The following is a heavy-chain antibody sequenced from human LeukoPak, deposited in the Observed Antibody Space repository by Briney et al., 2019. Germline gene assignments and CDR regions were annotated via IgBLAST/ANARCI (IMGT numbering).Heavy chain of an antibody. CDR1: GGSISSYY. V-gene: IGHV4-59*01. Sequence: SETLSLTCTVSGGSISSYYWSWIRQPPGKGLEWIGYIYYSGSTNYNPSLKSRVTISVDTSENQFSLKLSSVTAADTAVYYCARESVVVVPAAPQYYFDYWGQGTLVTVSS. CDR2: IYYSGST. D-gene: IGHD2-2*01. CDR3: ARESVVVVPAAPQYYFDY. J-gene: IGHJ4*02.